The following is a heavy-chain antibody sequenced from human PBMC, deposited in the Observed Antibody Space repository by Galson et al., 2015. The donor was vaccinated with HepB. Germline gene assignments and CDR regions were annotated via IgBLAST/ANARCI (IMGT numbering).Heavy chain of an antibody. D-gene: IGHD2-2*01. J-gene: IGHJ5*02. V-gene: IGHV1-8*01. CDR2: MNPNSGNT. CDR1: GYTFTSYD. Sequence: SVKVSCKASGYTFTSYDIKWVRQATGQGLEWMGWMNPNSGNTGYAQKFQGRVTMTRNTSISTAYMELSSLRSEDTAVYYCAREVGYCSSTSCYRWFEPWGQGTLVTVSS. CDR3: AREVGYCSSTSCYRWFEP.